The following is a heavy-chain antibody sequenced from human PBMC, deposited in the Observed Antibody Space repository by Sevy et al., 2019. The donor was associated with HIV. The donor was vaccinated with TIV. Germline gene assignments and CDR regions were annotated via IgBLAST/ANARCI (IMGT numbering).Heavy chain of an antibody. V-gene: IGHV1-24*01. Sequence: ASVKVYCKVSGYTLNELSMYWVRQAPGKGLEWMGRFDPEDGETIYAQKFQGRVTMTEDTSTDTAYMELSSLRSEDTAVSYCATAREYYYESSGYFDYWGQGTLVTVSS. J-gene: IGHJ4*02. CDR2: FDPEDGET. CDR3: ATAREYYYESSGYFDY. CDR1: GYTLNELS. D-gene: IGHD3-22*01.